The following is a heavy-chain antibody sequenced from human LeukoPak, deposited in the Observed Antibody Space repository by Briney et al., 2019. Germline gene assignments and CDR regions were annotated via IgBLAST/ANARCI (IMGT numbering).Heavy chain of an antibody. Sequence: PSETLSLTCTVSGGSISSYYWSWIRQPPGKGLEWIGYIYYSGSTNYNPSLKSRVTISVDTSKNQFSLKLSSVTAADTAVYYCARGNRYSSGSKGGNWFDPWGQGTLVTVSS. CDR3: ARGNRYSSGSKGGNWFDP. CDR2: IYYSGST. D-gene: IGHD6-19*01. J-gene: IGHJ5*02. CDR1: GGSISSYY. V-gene: IGHV4-59*01.